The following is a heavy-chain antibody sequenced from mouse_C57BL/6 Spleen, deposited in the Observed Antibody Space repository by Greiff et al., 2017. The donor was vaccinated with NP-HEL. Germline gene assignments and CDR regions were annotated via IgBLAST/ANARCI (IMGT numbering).Heavy chain of an antibody. CDR1: GFTFSSYG. CDR2: ISSGGSYT. V-gene: IGHV5-6*02. D-gene: IGHD2-4*01. Sequence: EVKLVESGGDLVKPGGSLKLSCAASGFTFSSYGMSWVRQTPDKRLEWVATISSGGSYTYYPDSVKGRFTFSRDNAKNTLYLQMSSLKSEDTAMYYCARQRDYDERYFDYWGQGTTLTVSS. CDR3: ARQRDYDERYFDY. J-gene: IGHJ2*01.